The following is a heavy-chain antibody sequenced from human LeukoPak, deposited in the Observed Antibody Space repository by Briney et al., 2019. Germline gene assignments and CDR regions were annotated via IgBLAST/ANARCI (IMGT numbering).Heavy chain of an antibody. CDR3: AYTRPYYDFWSGYTMYGMDV. V-gene: IGHV1-69*04. J-gene: IGHJ6*02. D-gene: IGHD3-3*01. Sequence: SVKVSCKASGGTFSSYAISWVRQAPGQGLEWMGRIIPILGIANYAQKFQGRVAITADKSTSTAYMELSSLRSEDTAVYYCAYTRPYYDFWSGYTMYGMDVWGQGTTVTVSS. CDR1: GGTFSSYA. CDR2: IIPILGIA.